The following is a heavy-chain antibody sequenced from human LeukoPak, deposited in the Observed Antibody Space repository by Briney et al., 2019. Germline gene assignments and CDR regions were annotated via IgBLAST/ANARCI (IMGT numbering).Heavy chain of an antibody. CDR2: ISYDGSNK. J-gene: IGHJ4*02. CDR3: AKDRSRVAWGGSGYLDY. D-gene: IGHD3-22*01. Sequence: PGGSLRLSCAASGFTFSSYGMHWVRQAPGKGLEWVAVISYDGSNKYYADSVKGRFTISRDNSKTTLYLQMNSLRAEDTAVYYCAKDRSRVAWGGSGYLDYWGQGTLVTVSS. CDR1: GFTFSSYG. V-gene: IGHV3-30*18.